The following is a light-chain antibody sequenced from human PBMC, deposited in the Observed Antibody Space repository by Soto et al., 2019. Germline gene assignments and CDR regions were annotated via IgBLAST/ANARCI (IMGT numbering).Light chain of an antibody. CDR3: QQYGGSSWT. Sequence: EIVLTQSPGTLSLSPGERATLSCRASQSISISYIAWYQQQPGQAPRLIIYSTSIRATGIPDRFSGSGSGTDFTLTISKLEPGDFAGYYCQQYGGSSWTFGQGTKV. CDR1: QSISISY. J-gene: IGKJ1*01. V-gene: IGKV3-20*01. CDR2: STS.